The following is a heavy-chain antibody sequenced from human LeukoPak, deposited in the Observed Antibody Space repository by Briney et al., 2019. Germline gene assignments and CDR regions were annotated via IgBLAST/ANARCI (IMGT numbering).Heavy chain of an antibody. V-gene: IGHV3-21*04. D-gene: IGHD2-15*01. J-gene: IGHJ4*02. CDR1: GFTFSSYS. Sequence: GGSLRLSCAASGFTFSSYSMNWVRQAPGKGLEWVSSISSSSSYIYYADSVKGRFTISRDNPRNTLYLQMNNLRAEDTAVYYCAKHNVVAATRELDYWGQGTLVTVSS. CDR3: AKHNVVAATRELDY. CDR2: ISSSSSYI.